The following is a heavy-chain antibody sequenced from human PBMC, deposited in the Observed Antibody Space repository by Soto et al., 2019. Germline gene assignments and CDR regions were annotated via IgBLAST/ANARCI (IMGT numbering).Heavy chain of an antibody. D-gene: IGHD3-9*01. Sequence: VGPLRLSCAASGFIFSNYWMHWVRQAPGKGLVWVSRIKSGEIGISYADSVKGRFTISRDNAKNTLYLQMNSLRVEDTAVYYCARGGADILTGPLDYWGQGTLVTVSS. J-gene: IGHJ4*02. CDR3: ARGGADILTGPLDY. CDR2: IKSGEIGI. V-gene: IGHV3-74*01. CDR1: GFIFSNYW.